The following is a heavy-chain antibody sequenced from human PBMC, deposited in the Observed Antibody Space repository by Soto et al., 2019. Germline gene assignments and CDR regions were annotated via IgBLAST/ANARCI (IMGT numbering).Heavy chain of an antibody. Sequence: PSETLSLTCTVSGASITQYYWNWILQSPGKGLEWIVSVSSTGSTVYNPSLTSRVTVSLDTSKNQFSLTLNSVTAADTAVYHCERPVRSPYNNREFDFWGKGILVNVS. CDR2: VSSTGST. CDR3: ERPVRSPYNNREFDF. CDR1: GASITQYY. J-gene: IGHJ4*02. D-gene: IGHD1-20*01. V-gene: IGHV4-59*01.